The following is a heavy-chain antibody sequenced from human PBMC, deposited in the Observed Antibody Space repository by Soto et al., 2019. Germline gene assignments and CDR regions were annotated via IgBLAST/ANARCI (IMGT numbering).Heavy chain of an antibody. D-gene: IGHD2-15*01. J-gene: IGHJ4*01. V-gene: IGHV3-30*18. CDR3: AKGTSGSGYSGLGC. CDR2: ISYNGDEK. Sequence: QVQLVQSGGGVVQPGGSLRLSCAASGFTFRTYAMHWVRQAPGKGLEWVAVISYNGDEKFYEGSVKGRCTISRDNSENTLYLQMNSLRTEDTAVYYCAKGTSGSGYSGLGCWGQGTLVTVSS. CDR1: GFTFRTYA.